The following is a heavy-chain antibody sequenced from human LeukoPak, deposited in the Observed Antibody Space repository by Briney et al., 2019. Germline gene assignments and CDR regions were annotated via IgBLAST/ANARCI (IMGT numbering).Heavy chain of an antibody. CDR2: ISGSGGST. Sequence: GGSLRLSCAASGFTFSSYAMSWVRQAPGKGLEWVSAISGSGGSTYYADSVKGRFTISRDNSKNTLYLQMNSLRAKDTAVYYCARAYSRRWYLLVLWGQRPRVSV. V-gene: IGHV3-23*01. CDR1: GFTFSSYA. D-gene: IGHD6-13*01. J-gene: IGHJ4*02. CDR3: ARAYSRRWYLLVL.